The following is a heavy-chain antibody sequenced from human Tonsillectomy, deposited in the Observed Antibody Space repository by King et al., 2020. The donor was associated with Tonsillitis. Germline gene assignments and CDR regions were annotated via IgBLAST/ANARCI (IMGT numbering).Heavy chain of an antibody. CDR3: AHRRLQVWKGPHFDY. Sequence: ITLKESGPTLVKPTQTLTLTCTVSGLSLTTSGVGVAWIRQPPGKALEWLALIFWDDDKRYSPSLKSRLTITTDTSKNHVVLTLTNVDPVDTATYYCAHRRLQVWKGPHFDYWGQGTLVTVSS. CDR2: IFWDDDK. D-gene: IGHD4-11*01. V-gene: IGHV2-5*02. J-gene: IGHJ4*02. CDR1: GLSLTTSGVG.